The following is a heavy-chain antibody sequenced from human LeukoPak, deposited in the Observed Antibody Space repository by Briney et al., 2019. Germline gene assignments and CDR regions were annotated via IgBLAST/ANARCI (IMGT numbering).Heavy chain of an antibody. CDR1: GGSISSSRYY. J-gene: IGHJ5*02. Sequence: SETLSLTCTVSGGSISSSRYYWGWIRQPPGKGLEWIGSVYHSGNTYYNPSLKSRVTISVDRSKNQFSLKLRSVTAADTAVYYCASFYDSSGYYYVRSTVNWFDPWGQGTLVTVSS. CDR3: ASFYDSSGYYYVRSTVNWFDP. D-gene: IGHD3-22*01. V-gene: IGHV4-39*01. CDR2: VYHSGNT.